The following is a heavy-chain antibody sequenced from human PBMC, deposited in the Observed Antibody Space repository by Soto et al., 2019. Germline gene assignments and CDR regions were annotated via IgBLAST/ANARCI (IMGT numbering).Heavy chain of an antibody. CDR1: GFTFNNYA. V-gene: IGHV3-23*01. CDR3: AKGRGGSGSLTPRVDF. Sequence: EVQLLKSGGGLVQPGGSLRLSCAASGFTFNNYAMTWVRQAPGKGLEWVSAISGGGDTTSYADSVKGRFTVSRDGSKNTLYLQMSSLRAEDTALYYCAKGRGGSGSLTPRVDFWGQRTLVTVSS. CDR2: ISGGGDTT. D-gene: IGHD3-10*01. J-gene: IGHJ4*02.